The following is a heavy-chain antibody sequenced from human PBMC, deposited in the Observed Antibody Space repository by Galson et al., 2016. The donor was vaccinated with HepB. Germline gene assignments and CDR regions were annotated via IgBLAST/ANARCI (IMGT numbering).Heavy chain of an antibody. CDR3: ARLARVADIYEYGMDV. V-gene: IGHV1-2*02. CDR1: GYTLTTYY. Sequence: SVKVSCKASGYTLTTYYIHWVRQAPGQGLEWMGWINPNSGGTNYVQKFRGRFTMTRDTSINTAYMELSGLRSDDTAVDYCARLARVADIYEYGMDVWGQGTTVTVSS. J-gene: IGHJ6*02. CDR2: INPNSGGT.